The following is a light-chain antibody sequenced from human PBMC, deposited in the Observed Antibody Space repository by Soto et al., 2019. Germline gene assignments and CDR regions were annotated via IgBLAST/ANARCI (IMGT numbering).Light chain of an antibody. CDR2: DVS. CDR1: SSDVGGYNY. J-gene: IGLJ3*02. Sequence: QSALTQPRSVSGSPGQSVTISCTGTSSDVGGYNYVSWYQQHPGKAPKLMIYDVSKRPSGVPDRFSGSKSGNTASLTISGLRAEDEADYYCCSYAGSDMVFGGGTKLTVL. V-gene: IGLV2-11*01. CDR3: CSYAGSDMV.